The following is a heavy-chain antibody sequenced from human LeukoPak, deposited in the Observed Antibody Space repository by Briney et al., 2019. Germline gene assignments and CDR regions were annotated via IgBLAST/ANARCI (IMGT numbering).Heavy chain of an antibody. CDR1: GGSISSYY. Sequence: SETLSLTCTVSGGSISSYYWSWIRQPPGKGLEWIGYIYHSGSTDYNPSLKGRVTISVDTSKSQFPLKLTSVTAADTAVYYCATLTTVVTAYYFDYWGQGTLVTVSS. CDR3: ATLTTVVTAYYFDY. CDR2: IYHSGST. V-gene: IGHV4-4*09. D-gene: IGHD4-23*01. J-gene: IGHJ4*02.